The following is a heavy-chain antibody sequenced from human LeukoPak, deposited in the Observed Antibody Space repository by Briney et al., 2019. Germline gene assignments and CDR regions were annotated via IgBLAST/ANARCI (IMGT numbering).Heavy chain of an antibody. CDR3: ARDVGATPGYFDY. CDR2: IYYSGST. J-gene: IGHJ4*02. CDR1: GGSISSGSYY. D-gene: IGHD1-26*01. Sequence: SETLSLTCTVSGGSISSGSYYWNWIRQPPGKGLEWIGYIYYSGSTNYNPSLKSRVTISVDTSKNQFSLKLSSVTAADTAVYYCARDVGATPGYFDYWGQGTLVTVSS. V-gene: IGHV4-61*01.